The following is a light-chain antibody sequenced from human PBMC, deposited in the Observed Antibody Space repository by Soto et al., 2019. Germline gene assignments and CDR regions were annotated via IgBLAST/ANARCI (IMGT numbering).Light chain of an antibody. Sequence: QSALTQPPSASGYPGQSVTISCTGTSSDVGRYNYISWYQQRPGKAPKLIIYEVSKRPSGVPDRLSGFKYGNTASLTVSGLQAEDEADYYCSSYAGNSRYVFGTGTKVTVL. CDR1: SSDVGRYNY. CDR2: EVS. CDR3: SSYAGNSRYV. V-gene: IGLV2-8*01. J-gene: IGLJ1*01.